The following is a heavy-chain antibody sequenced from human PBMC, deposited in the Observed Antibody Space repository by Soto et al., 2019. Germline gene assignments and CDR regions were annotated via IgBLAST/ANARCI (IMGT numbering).Heavy chain of an antibody. D-gene: IGHD4-17*01. J-gene: IGHJ4*02. V-gene: IGHV4-39*01. CDR3: VTYGDYDSSIDY. CDR1: GGSISSSSYY. Sequence: SETLSLTCTVSGGSISSSSYYWGWIRQPPGKGLEWIGSIYYSGSTYYNPSLKSRVTISIDTSKNQFSLKLSSVTAADTAVYYCVTYGDYDSSIDYWGQGTLVTVSS. CDR2: IYYSGST.